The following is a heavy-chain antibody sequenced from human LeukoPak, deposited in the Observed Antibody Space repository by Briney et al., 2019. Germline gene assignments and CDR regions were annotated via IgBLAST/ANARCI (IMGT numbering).Heavy chain of an antibody. D-gene: IGHD3-3*01. J-gene: IGHJ6*03. CDR3: AGDRFLELYFYMDV. V-gene: IGHV1-18*01. CDR1: GYTFTIYG. Sequence: ASVKVSFKSSGYTFTIYGISWVRQAPGQGLEWMGWISAYNGNTNYAQKLPGKVSMTTDTSTTTAYMELRSMRSDDTAVYYCAGDRFLELYFYMDVWGKGTTVTVSS. CDR2: ISAYNGNT.